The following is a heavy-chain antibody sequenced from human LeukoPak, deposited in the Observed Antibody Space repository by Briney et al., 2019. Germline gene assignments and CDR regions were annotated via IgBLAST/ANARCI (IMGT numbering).Heavy chain of an antibody. D-gene: IGHD3-10*01. V-gene: IGHV1-69*13. CDR3: VKSPGYNYGSSVYFDY. J-gene: IGHJ4*02. CDR1: GGTFSSYA. Sequence: GASVKVSCKASGGTFSSYAISWVRQAPGQGLEWMGGIIPVFGTANYAQKFQGRVTITADESTTTAYMELSSLRAEDTALYYCVKSPGYNYGSSVYFDYWGQGTLVTVPS. CDR2: IIPVFGTA.